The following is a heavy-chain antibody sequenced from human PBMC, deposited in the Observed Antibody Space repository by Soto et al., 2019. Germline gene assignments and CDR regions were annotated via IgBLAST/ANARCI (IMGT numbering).Heavy chain of an antibody. CDR1: GYPFTSYA. CDR3: ARDKTYYDSSGGNAFDI. D-gene: IGHD3-22*01. Sequence: ASVKVSCKASGYPFTSYAMNWVRQAPGQGLEWMGWINTNTGNPTYAQGFTGRFVFSLDTSVSTAYLQICSLKAEDTAVYYCARDKTYYDSSGGNAFDIWGQGTMVTVSS. CDR2: INTNTGNP. J-gene: IGHJ3*02. V-gene: IGHV7-4-1*01.